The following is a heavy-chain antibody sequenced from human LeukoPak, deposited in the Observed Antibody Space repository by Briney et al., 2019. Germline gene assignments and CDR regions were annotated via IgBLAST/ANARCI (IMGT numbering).Heavy chain of an antibody. Sequence: ASVRVSCKPSGYTFTSYGISWVRQTPGQGLEWMGWISAYNGNTDYAQKLQGRFTMTTDTSTSTAYMELTSLRTDDTAVYYCASEEGYSGYDFNYWGQGTLVTVSS. CDR1: GYTFTSYG. V-gene: IGHV1-18*01. CDR2: ISAYNGNT. D-gene: IGHD5-12*01. CDR3: ASEEGYSGYDFNY. J-gene: IGHJ4*02.